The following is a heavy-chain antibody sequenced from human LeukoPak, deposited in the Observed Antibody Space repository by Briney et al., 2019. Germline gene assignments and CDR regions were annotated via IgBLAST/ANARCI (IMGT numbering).Heavy chain of an antibody. J-gene: IGHJ3*02. CDR2: IYSGGST. Sequence: PGGSLRLSCAASGFTFSSYAMSWVRQAPGKGLEWVSVIYSGGSTYYADSVKGRFTISRDNSKNTLYLQMNSLRAEDTAVYYCARRGGKYYYDSSGYSYAFDIWGQGTMVTVSS. CDR1: GFTFSSYA. CDR3: ARRGGKYYYDSSGYSYAFDI. D-gene: IGHD3-22*01. V-gene: IGHV3-66*04.